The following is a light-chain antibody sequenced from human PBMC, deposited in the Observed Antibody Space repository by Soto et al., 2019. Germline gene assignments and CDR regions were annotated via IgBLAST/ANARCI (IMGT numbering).Light chain of an antibody. CDR3: QQSYSTLGT. J-gene: IGKJ1*01. Sequence: DIQLTQSPSSLSASVGDRVTITCQASHDISKSLNWYQQRPGQAPKLLIYAASSLQSGVPSRFSGSGSGTDFTLTISSLQPEDFATYYCQQSYSTLGTFGQGTKVDIK. V-gene: IGKV1-39*01. CDR1: HDISKS. CDR2: AAS.